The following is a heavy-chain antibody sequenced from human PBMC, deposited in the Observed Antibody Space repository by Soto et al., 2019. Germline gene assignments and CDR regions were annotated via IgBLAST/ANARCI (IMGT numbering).Heavy chain of an antibody. Sequence: PSETLSLTCTVSGGSISSGGYYWSWIRQHPGKGLEWIGYIYYSGSTYYNPSLKSRVTISVDTSKNQFSLKLSSVTAADTAVYYCAREGTRWAVVKHYYYYGMDVWGQGTTVTVSS. CDR3: AREGTRWAVVKHYYYYGMDV. V-gene: IGHV4-31*03. D-gene: IGHD2-15*01. CDR2: IYYSGST. CDR1: GGSISSGGYY. J-gene: IGHJ6*02.